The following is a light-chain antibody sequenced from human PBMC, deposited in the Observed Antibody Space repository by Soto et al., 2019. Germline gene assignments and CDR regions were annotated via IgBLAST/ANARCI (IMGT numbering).Light chain of an antibody. Sequence: QSALTQPASVSGSPGQSITISCTGTSSDVATYNLVSWYQQRPGTAPQLIIYEVTKRPSGVSTRFSGSQSGNTASLTISGLQADDEADYYCATWDKSLSAWVFGGGTKLTVL. CDR3: ATWDKSLSAWV. CDR2: EVT. V-gene: IGLV2-23*02. CDR1: SSDVATYNL. J-gene: IGLJ3*02.